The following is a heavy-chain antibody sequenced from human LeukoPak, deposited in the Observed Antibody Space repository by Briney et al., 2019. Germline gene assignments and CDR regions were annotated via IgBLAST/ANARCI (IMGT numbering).Heavy chain of an antibody. J-gene: IGHJ4*02. CDR2: ISSSGSTI. CDR1: GFTFSSYE. D-gene: IGHD4-17*01. Sequence: PGGSLRLSCAASGFTFSSYEMNWVRQAPGKGLEWVSYISSSGSTIYYADSVKGRFTISRDNAKNSLYLQMNSLRAEDTAVYYCARDMLDDYGDYVLEIDYWGQGTLVTVSS. V-gene: IGHV3-48*03. CDR3: ARDMLDDYGDYVLEIDY.